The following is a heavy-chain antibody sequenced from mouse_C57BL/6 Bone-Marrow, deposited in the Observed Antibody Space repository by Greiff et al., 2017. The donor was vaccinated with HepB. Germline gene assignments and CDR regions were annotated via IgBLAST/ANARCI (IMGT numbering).Heavy chain of an antibody. J-gene: IGHJ3*01. D-gene: IGHD2-4*01. CDR3: ATIYYDFSFAY. V-gene: IGHV1-26*01. CDR1: GYTFTDYY. CDR2: INPNNGGT. Sequence: EVQLQQSGPELVKPGASVKISCKASGYTFTDYYMNWVKQSHGKSLEWIGDINPNNGGTSYNQKFKGKATLTVDKSSSTAYMQLSSLTYEDSAVYYCATIYYDFSFAYWGQGTLVTVSA.